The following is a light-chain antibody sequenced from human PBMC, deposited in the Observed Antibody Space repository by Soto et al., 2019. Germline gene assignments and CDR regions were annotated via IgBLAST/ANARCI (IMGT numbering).Light chain of an antibody. CDR3: MQGTHWPPYT. CDR2: KVS. CDR1: QSLVYSDGNAY. J-gene: IGKJ2*01. V-gene: IGKV2-30*01. Sequence: DVVMTQSPLSLPVTLGQPASISCRSSQSLVYSDGNAYLNWFHLRPGQSPRRLIYKVSYRDSGVPDRFSGSGSGTDYTLKISRVEAEDVGVYYCMQGTHWPPYTFGQGTKLEIK.